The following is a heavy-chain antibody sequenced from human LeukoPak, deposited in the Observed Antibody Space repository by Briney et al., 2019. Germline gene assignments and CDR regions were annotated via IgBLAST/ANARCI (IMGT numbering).Heavy chain of an antibody. V-gene: IGHV4-34*01. J-gene: IGHJ4*02. Sequence: SETLSLTCAVYGGSFSGYYWSWIRQPPGKGLEWIGEINHSGSTNYNPSLKSRVTISVDTSKNQFSLKLSSVTAADTAVYYCAGQTPSYSYYFDYWGQGTLVTVSS. D-gene: IGHD3-16*01. CDR2: INHSGST. CDR1: GGSFSGYY. CDR3: AGQTPSYSYYFDY.